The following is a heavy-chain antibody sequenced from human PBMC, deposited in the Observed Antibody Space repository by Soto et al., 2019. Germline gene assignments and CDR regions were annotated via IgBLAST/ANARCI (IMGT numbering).Heavy chain of an antibody. J-gene: IGHJ3*02. V-gene: IGHV1-18*04. Sequence: GASVKVSCKASGYTFTSYGISWVRPAPGQGLEWMGWISAYNGNTNYAQKLQGRVTMTTDTSTSTAYMELRSLRSDDTAVYYCARDNKGRLMGAFDIWGQGTMVTVSS. CDR1: GYTFTSYG. CDR2: ISAYNGNT. D-gene: IGHD2-8*01. CDR3: ARDNKGRLMGAFDI.